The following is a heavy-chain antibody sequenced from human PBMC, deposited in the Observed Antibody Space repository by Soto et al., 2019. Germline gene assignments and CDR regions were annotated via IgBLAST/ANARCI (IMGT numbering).Heavy chain of an antibody. CDR2: IYYSGST. V-gene: IGHV4-59*08. CDR1: GGSISSYY. Sequence: SETLSLTCTVSGGSISSYYWSWIRQPPGKGLEWIGYIYYSGSTNYNPSLKSRVTISVDTSKNQFSLKLSSVTAADTAVYYCARLGLSAYSSSWSHRYYYYYYGMDVWGQGTTVT. J-gene: IGHJ6*02. CDR3: ARLGLSAYSSSWSHRYYYYYYGMDV. D-gene: IGHD6-13*01.